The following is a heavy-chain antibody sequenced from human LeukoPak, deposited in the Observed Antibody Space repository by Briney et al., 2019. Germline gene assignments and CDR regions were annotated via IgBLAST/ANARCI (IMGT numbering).Heavy chain of an antibody. CDR3: ARAGLGYCSGGSCPFYFDY. D-gene: IGHD2-15*01. J-gene: IGHJ4*02. Sequence: GGSLRLSCAASGFTVSSNYMSWVRQAPGKGLEWVSIIYSGGSTFYADSVKGRFTISRDNSKNTLYLKMNSLRAEDTAVYYCARAGLGYCSGGSCPFYFDYWGQGTLVTVSS. CDR2: IYSGGST. CDR1: GFTVSSNY. V-gene: IGHV3-53*01.